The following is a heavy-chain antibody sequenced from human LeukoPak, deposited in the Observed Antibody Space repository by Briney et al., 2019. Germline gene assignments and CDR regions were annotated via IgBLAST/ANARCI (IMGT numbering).Heavy chain of an antibody. V-gene: IGHV3-11*06. J-gene: IGHJ4*02. D-gene: IGHD6-19*01. CDR2: ISSSSSST. CDR1: GFTFSDYY. CDR3: ARLRAGIIDY. Sequence: GGSLRLSCAASGFTFSDYYMSWIRQAPGKGLEWVSYISSSSSSTNYADSVKGRFTISRDNAKNSLYLQMNSLRAEDTAVYYCARLRAGIIDYWGQGTLVTVSS.